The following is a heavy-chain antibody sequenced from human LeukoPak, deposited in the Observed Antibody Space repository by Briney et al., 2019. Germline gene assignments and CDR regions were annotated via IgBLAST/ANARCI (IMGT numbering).Heavy chain of an antibody. Sequence: SETLSLTCTVSGGSISSYYWSWIRQPAGKGLEWIGRIYTSGSTNYNPSLKSRVTISVDTSKNQFSLKLSSVTAADTAVYYCARGGYYYGSGSPGGYYYYYYMDVWGKGTTVTISS. CDR3: ARGGYYYGSGSPGGYYYYYYMDV. CDR1: GGSISSYY. J-gene: IGHJ6*03. D-gene: IGHD3-10*01. CDR2: IYTSGST. V-gene: IGHV4-4*07.